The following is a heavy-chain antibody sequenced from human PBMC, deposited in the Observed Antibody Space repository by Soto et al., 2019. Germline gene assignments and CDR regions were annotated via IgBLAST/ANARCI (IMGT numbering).Heavy chain of an antibody. V-gene: IGHV2-5*01. CDR2: INWNDDE. D-gene: IGHD2-15*01. J-gene: IGHJ3*02. CDR3: AHRHDLGGFDI. CDR1: GFSLNTRAVG. Sequence: QITLKESGPTLVKPTQTLTVTCTFSGFSLNTRAVGVGWIRQAPGKALEWLALINWNDDERYSPSLKDRLTITKDTSKNHVVLTMTNIGPVDTATYYCAHRHDLGGFDIWGQGTAVTVSS.